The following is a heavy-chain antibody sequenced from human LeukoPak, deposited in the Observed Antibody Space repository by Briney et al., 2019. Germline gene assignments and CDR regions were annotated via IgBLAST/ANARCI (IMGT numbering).Heavy chain of an antibody. CDR1: GVSITSSSNY. CDR2: VSKIGST. D-gene: IGHD2-21*01. Sequence: SQTLSLTCTVSGVSITSSSNYWGWIRQPPGKGLEWIGSVSKIGSTYYNPSLKSRVTVSVNTSKNQFSLKLNSVTAADTAIYYCVNHGSRSQVVDLIDYWGQGTLVTVSS. V-gene: IGHV4-39*01. J-gene: IGHJ4*02. CDR3: VNHGSRSQVVDLIDY.